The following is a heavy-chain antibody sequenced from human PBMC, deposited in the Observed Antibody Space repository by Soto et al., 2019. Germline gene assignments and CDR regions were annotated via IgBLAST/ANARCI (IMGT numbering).Heavy chain of an antibody. D-gene: IGHD2-2*01. CDR3: VSVHPSIVVVPAATWFDP. Sequence: QVQLVESGGGVVQPGRSLRLSCAASGFTFSSYGMHWVRQAPGKGLVWVAVIWYDGSNKYYADSVKGRFTISRDNSKHSLDLHMNSLRAEDTALYYCVSVHPSIVVVPAATWFDPWGKGTLVTVSS. CDR1: GFTFSSYG. V-gene: IGHV3-33*01. CDR2: IWYDGSNK. J-gene: IGHJ5*02.